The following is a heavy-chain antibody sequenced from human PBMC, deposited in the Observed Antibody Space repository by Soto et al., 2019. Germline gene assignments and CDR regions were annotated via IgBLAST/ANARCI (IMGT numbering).Heavy chain of an antibody. Sequence: SETLSLTCAVYGGSFSGYYWSWIRQPPGKGLEWIGEINHRGSTNYNPSLKSRVTISADTSKNQFSLKLTSVTAADTAVYYCSRGHEVRATFYYHYAMDVWGQGTTVTVSS. V-gene: IGHV4-34*01. D-gene: IGHD3-10*01. CDR1: GGSFSGYY. CDR2: INHRGST. CDR3: SRGHEVRATFYYHYAMDV. J-gene: IGHJ6*02.